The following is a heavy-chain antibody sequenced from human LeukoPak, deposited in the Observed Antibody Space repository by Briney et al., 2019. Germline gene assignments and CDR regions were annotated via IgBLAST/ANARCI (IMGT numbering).Heavy chain of an antibody. J-gene: IGHJ4*02. CDR3: AAGDYYDSSGYYLPFDY. Sequence: SVKVSCKASGFTFTSSAVQWVRQARGQRLEWIGWIVVGSGNTNYAQKFQERVTITRDMSTSTTYMELSSLRSEDTAVYYCAAGDYYDSSGYYLPFDYWGQGTLVTVSS. V-gene: IGHV1-58*01. D-gene: IGHD3-22*01. CDR2: IVVGSGNT. CDR1: GFTFTSSA.